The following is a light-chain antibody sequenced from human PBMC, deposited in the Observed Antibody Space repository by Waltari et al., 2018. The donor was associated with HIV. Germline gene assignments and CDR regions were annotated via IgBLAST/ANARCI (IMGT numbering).Light chain of an antibody. J-gene: IGLJ1*01. CDR2: DDN. V-gene: IGLV1-51*01. CDR1: SSNIGNNY. CDR3: GTWDSSLSAVV. Sequence: SVSAAPGQKVTISCSGSSSNIGNNYVSWYQQLPGTAPKLLIYDDNERPSGIPDRFSGSKSGTSATLGITGLQTGDEADYYCGTWDSSLSAVVFGTVTKVTVL.